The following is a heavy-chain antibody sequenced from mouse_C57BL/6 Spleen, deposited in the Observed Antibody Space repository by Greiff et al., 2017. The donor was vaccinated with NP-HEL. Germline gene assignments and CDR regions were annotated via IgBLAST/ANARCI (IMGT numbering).Heavy chain of an antibody. V-gene: IGHV1-85*01. CDR1: GYTFTSYD. CDR2: IYPRDGST. Sequence: QVQLQQSGPELVKPGASVKLSCKASGYTFTSYDINWVKQRPGQGLEWIGRIYPRDGSTKYNEKFKGKATLTVDTSSSTAYMELHSLTAEDSAVYFCARREAYFPESEWLAYWGQGTLVTVSA. D-gene: IGHD2-10*01. J-gene: IGHJ3*01. CDR3: ARREAYFPESEWLAY.